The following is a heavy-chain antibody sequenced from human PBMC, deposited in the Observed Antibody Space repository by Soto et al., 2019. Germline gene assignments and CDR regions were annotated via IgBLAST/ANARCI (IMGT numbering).Heavy chain of an antibody. J-gene: IGHJ4*02. Sequence: PGGSLRLCCAACGFTFSDAWINWVRQAPGKGLEWVANINPDGSGKTYVDSVKGRFTISRDNAKNSLYLQMDSLRADDTALFYCATIQWYGSSWYFDYWGQGTLVTVSS. V-gene: IGHV3-7*05. CDR1: GFTFSDAW. CDR3: ATIQWYGSSWYFDY. CDR2: INPDGSGK. D-gene: IGHD6-13*01.